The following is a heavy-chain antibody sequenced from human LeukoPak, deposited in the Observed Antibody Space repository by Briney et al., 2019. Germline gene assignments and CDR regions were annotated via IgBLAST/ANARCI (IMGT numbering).Heavy chain of an antibody. CDR3: ARQLTIGDYYDSRGGVDY. CDR2: IYTSGST. J-gene: IGHJ4*02. Sequence: SETLSLTCTVSGGSISSGSYYWSWIRQPAGKGLEWIGRIYTSGSTCYNPSLKSRVTISVDTSKNQFSLKLSSVTAADTAVYYCARQLTIGDYYDSRGGVDYWGQGTLVTVSS. CDR1: GGSISSGSYY. D-gene: IGHD3-22*01. V-gene: IGHV4-61*02.